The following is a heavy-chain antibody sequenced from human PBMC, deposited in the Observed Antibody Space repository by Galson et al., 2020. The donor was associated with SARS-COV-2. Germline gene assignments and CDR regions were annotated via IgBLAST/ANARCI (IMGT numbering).Heavy chain of an antibody. Sequence: SETLSLTCNVNRRYNNSGGYYWSWIRQHPGKGLEWIGYIYYSGRTYYNPSLKSRVTISVDTSKNQFSLKLSSVTAADTAVYYCARAFEAYGMDVWGQGTTVTVSS. V-gene: IGHV4-31*03. CDR3: ARAFEAYGMDV. CDR2: IYYSGRT. CDR1: RRYNNSGGYY. J-gene: IGHJ6*02.